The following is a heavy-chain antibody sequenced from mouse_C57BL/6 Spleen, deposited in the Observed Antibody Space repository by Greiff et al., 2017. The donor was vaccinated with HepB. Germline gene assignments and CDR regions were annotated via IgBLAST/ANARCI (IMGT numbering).Heavy chain of an antibody. CDR1: GYTFTSYW. Sequence: QVQLQQPGAELVKPGASVKLSCKASGYTFTSYWMQWVKQRPGQGLEWIGEIDPSDSYTNYNQKFKGKATLTVDTSSSTAYMQLSSLTSEDSAVYYCARFYYYGSSSISMDYWGQGTSVTVSS. CDR2: IDPSDSYT. J-gene: IGHJ4*01. CDR3: ARFYYYGSSSISMDY. V-gene: IGHV1-50*01. D-gene: IGHD1-1*01.